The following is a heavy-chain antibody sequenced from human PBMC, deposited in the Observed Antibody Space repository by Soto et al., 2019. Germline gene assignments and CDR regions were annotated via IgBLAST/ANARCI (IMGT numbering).Heavy chain of an antibody. D-gene: IGHD2-8*01. J-gene: IGHJ3*02. Sequence: GGSLRLSCAASGFTFSSYSMNWVRQAPGKGLEWVSYISSSSSTIYYADSVKGRFTISRDNSKNTLYLQMNSLRAEDTAVYYCAREGRLLGYCTNGVCYGAFDIWGQGTMVTVSS. V-gene: IGHV3-48*01. CDR1: GFTFSSYS. CDR2: ISSSSSTI. CDR3: AREGRLLGYCTNGVCYGAFDI.